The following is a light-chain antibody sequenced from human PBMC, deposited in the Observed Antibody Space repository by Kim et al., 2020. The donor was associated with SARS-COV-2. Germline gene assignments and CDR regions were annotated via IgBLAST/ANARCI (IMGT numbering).Light chain of an antibody. Sequence: DVVMTQTPLSLSVTPGQSASISCKSTQSLLHSDGKTYLYWYLQRPGQPPHLLIYGVSNRFSGVPDRFSGSGSGTDFTLKISRVEAEDVGIYYCMQTIQVPLTFGGGTKVDIK. CDR2: GVS. J-gene: IGKJ4*01. V-gene: IGKV2D-29*01. CDR3: MQTIQVPLT. CDR1: QSLLHSDGKTY.